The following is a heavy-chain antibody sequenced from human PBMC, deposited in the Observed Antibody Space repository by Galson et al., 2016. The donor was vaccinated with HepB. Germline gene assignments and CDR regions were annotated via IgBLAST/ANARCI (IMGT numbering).Heavy chain of an antibody. V-gene: IGHV3-30*04. D-gene: IGHD3-9*01. J-gene: IGHJ4*02. CDR3: ARDQIRYFDGYYFEF. Sequence: SLRLSCAASGLTFSDYAIHWVRQAPGKGLEWVAVTSFDGSNSYYSDSVEGRFTISGDNSKSTVSLLMNSLSAEYTAVYYGARDQIRYFDGYYFEFWGQGTLVTVSS. CDR1: GLTFSDYA. CDR2: TSFDGSNS.